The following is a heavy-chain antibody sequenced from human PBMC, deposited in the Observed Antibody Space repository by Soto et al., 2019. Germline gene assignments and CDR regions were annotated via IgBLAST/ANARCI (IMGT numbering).Heavy chain of an antibody. V-gene: IGHV3-33*01. J-gene: IGHJ6*02. CDR2: IWYDGSNK. Sequence: QVQLVESGGGVVQPGRSLRLSCAASGFTFSSYGMHWVRQAPGKGLEWVAVIWYDGSNKYYADSVKGRFTISRDNSKNTLYLQMNILRAEDTAVYYCARGDKAAAATETIDYYYYGMDVWGQGTTVTVSS. CDR1: GFTFSSYG. CDR3: ARGDKAAAATETIDYYYYGMDV. D-gene: IGHD6-13*01.